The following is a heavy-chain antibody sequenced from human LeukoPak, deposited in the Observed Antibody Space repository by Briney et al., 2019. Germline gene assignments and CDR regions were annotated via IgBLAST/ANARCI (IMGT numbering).Heavy chain of an antibody. CDR3: AKATGYLL. Sequence: GGTLRLSCAASGFTFSSYGINWVRQAPGKGLEWVSAISGSGGSTYYADSVKGRFTISRDNSENTLYLQMNSLRAEDTAVYYCAKATGYLLWGQGTLVIVSS. V-gene: IGHV3-23*01. J-gene: IGHJ4*02. D-gene: IGHD1-14*01. CDR2: ISGSGGST. CDR1: GFTFSSYG.